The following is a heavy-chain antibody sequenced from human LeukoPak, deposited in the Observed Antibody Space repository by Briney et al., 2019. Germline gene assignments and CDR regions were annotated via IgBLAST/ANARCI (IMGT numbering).Heavy chain of an antibody. V-gene: IGHV3-7*01. CDR3: ARDLEGRYDFWSGSYETHYYYYMDV. J-gene: IGHJ6*03. D-gene: IGHD3-3*01. Sequence: GGSLRLSCAASGFTFSRYWMTWVRQAPGEGLEWAANIKQDGSEKYYVDSVKGRFTISRDNAKNSLYLQMNSLRAEDTAVYYCARDLEGRYDFWSGSYETHYYYYMDVWGKGTTVTVSS. CDR1: GFTFSRYW. CDR2: IKQDGSEK.